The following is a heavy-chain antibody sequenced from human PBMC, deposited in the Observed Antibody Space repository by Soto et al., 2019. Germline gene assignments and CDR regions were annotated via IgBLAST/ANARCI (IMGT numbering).Heavy chain of an antibody. CDR1: GFSLSTSGVG. CDR3: AHAVDYGGNRYYFDY. V-gene: IGHV2-5*02. CDR2: IYWDDDD. Sequence: SGPTLVNPTQTLTLTCTFSGFSLSTSGVGVGWIRQPPGKALEWLALIYWDDDDRYSPSLKNRLTITKDTSKNQVVLTMTNMDPVDTATYYCAHAVDYGGNRYYFDYWGQGTLVTVSS. J-gene: IGHJ4*02. D-gene: IGHD4-17*01.